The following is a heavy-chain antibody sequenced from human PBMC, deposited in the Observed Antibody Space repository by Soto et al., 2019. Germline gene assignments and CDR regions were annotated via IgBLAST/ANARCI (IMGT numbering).Heavy chain of an antibody. J-gene: IGHJ6*02. CDR3: AREGRAVVVPAAMRGMDV. V-gene: IGHV1-46*03. CDR2: INPSGGST. CDR1: GYTFTIYY. Sequence: GASVKVSCKASGYTFTIYYMHWVRQAPGQGLEWMGIINPSGGSTSYAQKFQGRVTMTRDTSTSTVYMELSSLRSEDTAVYYCAREGRAVVVPAAMRGMDVWGQGTTVTVSS. D-gene: IGHD2-2*01.